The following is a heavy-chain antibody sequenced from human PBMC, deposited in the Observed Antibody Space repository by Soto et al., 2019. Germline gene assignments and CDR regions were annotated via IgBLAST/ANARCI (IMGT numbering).Heavy chain of an antibody. D-gene: IGHD6-6*01. V-gene: IGHV5-51*01. CDR3: ARTRSFTLGFYYDGMDV. J-gene: IGHJ6*02. CDR1: GYSFARYW. CDR2: IYPGDSDT. Sequence: GGSLKISCQGSGYSFARYWVGWVRPMPGENLEWMGIIYPGDSDTRYSPSFQGQVTISADKSLRTAYLQWTSLKASDTALYYCARTRSFTLGFYYDGMDVWGQGTTVTVSS.